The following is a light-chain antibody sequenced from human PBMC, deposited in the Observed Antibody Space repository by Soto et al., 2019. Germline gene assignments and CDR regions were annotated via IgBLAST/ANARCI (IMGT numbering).Light chain of an antibody. CDR3: QQYNKWPRT. CDR2: DAS. V-gene: IGKV3-11*01. CDR1: QSVSSY. J-gene: IGKJ1*01. Sequence: VMTQAPATLSVSPGERATLSCRASQSVSSYLAWYQQKPGQAPRLLIYDASNRATGIPARFSGSGSGTDFTLTISSLEPEDFAVYYCQQYNKWPRTFGQGTKVDIK.